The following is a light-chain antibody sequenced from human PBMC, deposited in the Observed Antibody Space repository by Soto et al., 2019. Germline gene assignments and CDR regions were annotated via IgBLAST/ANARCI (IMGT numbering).Light chain of an antibody. CDR1: QFIGKY. J-gene: IGKJ3*01. Sequence: DIQMTQSPSSLSASVGDRVTITCRASQFIGKYLNWYQQKPGKAPKVLIHAASTLQSGVPSRFSGSGSETDFSLTISSLQAEDFATYFCQQSYTAVYTFGPGTTVDF. CDR2: AAS. V-gene: IGKV1-39*01. CDR3: QQSYTAVYT.